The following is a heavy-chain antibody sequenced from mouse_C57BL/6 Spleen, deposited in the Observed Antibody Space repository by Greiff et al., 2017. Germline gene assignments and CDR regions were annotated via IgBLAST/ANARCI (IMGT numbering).Heavy chain of an antibody. J-gene: IGHJ3*01. CDR2: ISDGGSYI. CDR3: AIRSTMVTTRAY. Sequence: EVKLMESGAGLVKPGGSLKLSCAASGFTFSGYAMSWVRQTPEKRLEWVATISDGGSYIYYPDNVKDRYTISRDHAKNSLYLQMSHLKSEDTAMYYCAIRSTMVTTRAYWGQGTLVTVSA. D-gene: IGHD2-2*01. CDR1: GFTFSGYA. V-gene: IGHV5-4*03.